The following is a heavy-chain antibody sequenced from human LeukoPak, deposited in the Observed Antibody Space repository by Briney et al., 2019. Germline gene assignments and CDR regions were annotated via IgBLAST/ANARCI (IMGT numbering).Heavy chain of an antibody. V-gene: IGHV1-69*05. D-gene: IGHD1-26*01. J-gene: IGHJ6*03. CDR2: IIPIFGSA. CDR3: ARVGRSRGSLPNSYYYMDV. CDR1: GDIFNSYS. Sequence: SVKVSCKASGDIFNSYSISWVRQAPGQGLEWMGGIIPIFGSANYPQKFQGRVTITTGQSTSTAYMELSSLSSEDTAVYYCARVGRSRGSLPNSYYYMDVWGKGTTVTVSS.